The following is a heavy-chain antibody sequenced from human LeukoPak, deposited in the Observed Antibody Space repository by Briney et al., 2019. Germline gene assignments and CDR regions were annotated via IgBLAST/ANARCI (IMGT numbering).Heavy chain of an antibody. CDR3: ARASRNCSGGSCYYFDY. J-gene: IGHJ4*02. CDR1: RFIYRSYW. Sequence: GGSLRLFCAASRFIYRSYWMSWVRQAPGKGLEWVDNMKQDGSEKYYVDSVKGRFTISRDNAKNSLYLQMNSLRAEDTAVYYCARASRNCSGGSCYYFDYWGQGTLVTVSS. CDR2: MKQDGSEK. V-gene: IGHV3-7*01. D-gene: IGHD2-15*01.